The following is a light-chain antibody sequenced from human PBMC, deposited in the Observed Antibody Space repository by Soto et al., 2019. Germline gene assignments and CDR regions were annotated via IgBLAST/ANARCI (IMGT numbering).Light chain of an antibody. J-gene: IGLJ3*02. Sequence: QSVLTQPPSVSGTPGQSVTISCSGTSSNIGSNYVNWYQQLPGTAPKLLIHSNGQRLSGVPDRFSGSKSGTSASLAISGLQSHDEADYYCATWDDSLDAGVFGGGTKVTVL. CDR2: SNG. CDR1: SSNIGSNY. V-gene: IGLV1-44*01. CDR3: ATWDDSLDAGV.